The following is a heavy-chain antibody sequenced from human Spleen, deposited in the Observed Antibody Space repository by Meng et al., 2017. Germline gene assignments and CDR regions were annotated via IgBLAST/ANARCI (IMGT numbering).Heavy chain of an antibody. D-gene: IGHD2-8*02. Sequence: SETLSLTCTVSGGSISSGAYYWSWLRQHPGKGLERIGSGMGLEWIGYISDSGSTYSNPSLKSRVTISVDTSKNQFSLKLSSVTAADTAVYYCAREGSPTGRLYYFDYWGQGTLVTVSS. CDR3: AREGSPTGRLYYFDY. V-gene: IGHV4-31*03. J-gene: IGHJ4*02. CDR2: ISDSGST. CDR1: GGSISSGAYY.